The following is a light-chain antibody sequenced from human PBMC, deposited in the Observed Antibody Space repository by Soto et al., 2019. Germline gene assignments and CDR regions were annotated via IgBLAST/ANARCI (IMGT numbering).Light chain of an antibody. CDR1: QSVSSY. J-gene: IGKJ4*01. V-gene: IGKV3-11*01. Sequence: LTPSPPTLSLSQGERATLSCTASQSVSSYLAWYQQKPGQAPRLLIYDASNRATGIPARFSGSGSGTDFTLTISSLEPEDFAVYYCQQRSNWLTFGGGTKVDIK. CDR2: DAS. CDR3: QQRSNWLT.